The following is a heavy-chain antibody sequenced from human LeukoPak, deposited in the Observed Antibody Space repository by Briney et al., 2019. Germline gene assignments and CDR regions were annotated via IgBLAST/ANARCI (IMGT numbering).Heavy chain of an antibody. V-gene: IGHV4-34*01. CDR3: ARGRGRNYYYMDV. CDR2: INHSGST. J-gene: IGHJ6*03. Sequence: PSETLSLTCAVYGGSFSGYYWSWIRQPPGKGLEWIGEINHSGSTNYNPSLKSRVTVSVDTSKNQFSLKLSSVTAADTAVYYCARGRGRNYYYMDVWGKGTTVTVSS. D-gene: IGHD1-26*01. CDR1: GGSFSGYY.